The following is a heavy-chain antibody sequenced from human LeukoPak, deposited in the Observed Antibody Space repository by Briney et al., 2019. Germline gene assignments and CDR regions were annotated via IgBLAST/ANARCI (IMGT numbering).Heavy chain of an antibody. CDR3: ATSRLEHMDV. V-gene: IGHV3-7*01. J-gene: IGHJ4*02. CDR2: IKQDGSDK. CDR1: GFTFNTYW. Sequence: PGGSLRLSCGASGFTFNTYWMSWVRQAPGKGREWVANIKQDGSDKYYVESVKGRFTFSRDNAKNSLYLQMNSLRGEDTAVYYCATSRLEHMDVWGQGTLVTVSS. D-gene: IGHD3/OR15-3a*01.